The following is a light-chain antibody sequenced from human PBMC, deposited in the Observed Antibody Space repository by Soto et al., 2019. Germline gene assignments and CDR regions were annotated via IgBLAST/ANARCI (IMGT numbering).Light chain of an antibody. Sequence: EIVLTQSPGNLSLSPGERATLSCRASQYVSSSYLAWYQQSPGQAPRLLVYGASSRATDIPDRFSGSGSGTDFTLTISRLEPEDFAVYYCQQYGGSPPATFGQGTKLEIK. CDR3: QQYGGSPPAT. CDR1: QYVSSSY. CDR2: GAS. J-gene: IGKJ2*01. V-gene: IGKV3-20*01.